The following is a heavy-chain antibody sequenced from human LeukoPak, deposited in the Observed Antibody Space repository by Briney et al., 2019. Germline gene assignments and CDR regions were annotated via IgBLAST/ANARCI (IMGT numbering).Heavy chain of an antibody. V-gene: IGHV3-73*01. Sequence: GGSLRLSCAASGFTFSGSAMHWVRQASGKGLEWVGRIRSKANSYATAYAASVKGRFTISRDDSKNTAYLQMNSLKTEDTAVYYCTSPGGYSYGIDYWGQGTLVTVSS. CDR2: IRSKANSYAT. CDR1: GFTFSGSA. CDR3: TSPGGYSYGIDY. D-gene: IGHD5-18*01. J-gene: IGHJ4*02.